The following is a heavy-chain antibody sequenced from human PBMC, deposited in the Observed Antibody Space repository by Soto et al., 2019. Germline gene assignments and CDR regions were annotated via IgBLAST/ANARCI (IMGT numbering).Heavy chain of an antibody. CDR1: GGSISSSNW. J-gene: IGHJ4*02. D-gene: IGHD1-26*01. Sequence: QVQLQESGPGLVKPSGTLSLTCAVSGGSISSSNWWSWVRQPPGKGLEWMGESYHSGSTNYNPSLKRRVTISVDKSKNQCSLKLSSVTAADTAVYYCARYVEKGRYFDFWGQGTLVTVTS. V-gene: IGHV4-4*02. CDR3: ARYVEKGRYFDF. CDR2: SYHSGST.